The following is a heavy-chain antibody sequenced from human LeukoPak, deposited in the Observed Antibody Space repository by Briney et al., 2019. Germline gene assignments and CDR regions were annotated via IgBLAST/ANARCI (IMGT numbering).Heavy chain of an antibody. Sequence: PGGSLRLSCAASGFTFSSYWMSWVRQAPGKGLEWVANIKQDGSEKYYVDSVKGRFTISRDNAKNSLYLQMNSLRAEDTAVYYCARVLTRGGATHGWFDPWGQGTLVTVSS. J-gene: IGHJ5*02. V-gene: IGHV3-7*01. CDR3: ARVLTRGGATHGWFDP. D-gene: IGHD1-26*01. CDR2: IKQDGSEK. CDR1: GFTFSSYW.